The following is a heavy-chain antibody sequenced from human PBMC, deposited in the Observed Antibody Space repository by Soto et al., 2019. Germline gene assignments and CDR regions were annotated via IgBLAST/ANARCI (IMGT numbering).Heavy chain of an antibody. Sequence: HSCSLYISCASCGGSVSSGRYYGRWKRKPPGKGLEWIGYIYYSGSTNYNPSLKSRVTISVDTSKNQFSLKLSSVTAADTAVYYCARDDYPVLRYFDRGHGTLVPVSS. D-gene: IGHD3-9*01. CDR3: ARDDYPVLRYFD. CDR1: GGSVSSGRYY. J-gene: IGHJ4*01. V-gene: IGHV4-61*01. CDR2: IYYSGST.